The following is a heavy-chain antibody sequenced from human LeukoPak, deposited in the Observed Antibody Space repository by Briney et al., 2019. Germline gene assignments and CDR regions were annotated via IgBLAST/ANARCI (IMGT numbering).Heavy chain of an antibody. CDR3: ARELISSSSVLLPDY. CDR1: GFTFNSYW. D-gene: IGHD6-6*01. V-gene: IGHV3-7*01. CDR2: IKQDGSEK. Sequence: GGSLRLSCAASGFTFNSYWMSWVRQAPGKGLEWVANIKQDGSEKFYVDSVKGRFTVSRDNAENLLYLQMNSLRAEDTAVYYCARELISSSSVLLPDYWGQGTLVTVSS. J-gene: IGHJ4*02.